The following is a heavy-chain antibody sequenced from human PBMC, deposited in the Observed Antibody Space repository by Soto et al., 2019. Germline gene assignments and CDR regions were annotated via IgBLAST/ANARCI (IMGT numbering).Heavy chain of an antibody. V-gene: IGHV4-34*01. CDR2: INHSGST. CDR3: ARDEPPHGY. CDR1: GGSFSGYY. J-gene: IGHJ4*02. Sequence: SETLSLTCAVYGGSFSGYYWSWIRQPPGKGLEWIGEINHSGSTNYNPSLKSRVTISVDTSKNQFSLKLSSVTAADTAVYYCARDEPPHGYWGQGTLVTVSS.